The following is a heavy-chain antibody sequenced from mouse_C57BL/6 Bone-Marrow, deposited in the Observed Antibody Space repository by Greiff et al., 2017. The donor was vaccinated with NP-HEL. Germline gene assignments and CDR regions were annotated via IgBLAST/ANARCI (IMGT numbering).Heavy chain of an antibody. Sequence: ESGPGLVKPSKSLPLTCPLPASSFPSGIYWNWSRQFPGNKREWMGYISYDGSNNYNPSLKNRISITRDTSKNQFFLKLNSVTTEDTATYYCARAWLLKAYYFDYWGQGTTLTVSS. J-gene: IGHJ2*01. CDR3: ARAWLLKAYYFDY. D-gene: IGHD2-3*01. V-gene: IGHV3-6*01. CDR1: ASSFPSGIY. CDR2: ISYDGSN.